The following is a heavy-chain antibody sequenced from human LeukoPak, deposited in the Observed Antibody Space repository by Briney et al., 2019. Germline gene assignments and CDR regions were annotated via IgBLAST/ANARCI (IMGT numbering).Heavy chain of an antibody. CDR2: ISYDGSNK. V-gene: IGHV3-30-3*01. CDR1: GFTFSSYA. D-gene: IGHD6-19*01. CDR3: ARDGGGQWYFDY. Sequence: GGSLRLSCAASGFTFSSYAMHWARQAPGKGLEWVAVISYDGSNKYYADSVKGRFTISRDNSKNTLYLQMNSLRAEDTAVYYCARDGGGQWYFDYWGQGTLVTVSS. J-gene: IGHJ4*02.